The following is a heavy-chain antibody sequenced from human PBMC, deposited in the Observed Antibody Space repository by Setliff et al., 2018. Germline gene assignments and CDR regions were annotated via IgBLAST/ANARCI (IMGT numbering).Heavy chain of an antibody. D-gene: IGHD3-10*01. CDR2: INPGGGST. CDR3: ARGTDYHGSGSYWAKDV. J-gene: IGHJ6*04. Sequence: ASVKVSCKASGYTFSNYGISWVRQAPGQGLEWMGMINPGGGSTTYAQKFQGRVTMTRDTSTSTVYMELSSLRTEDTAVYYCARGTDYHGSGSYWAKDVWGKGTTVTVSS. CDR1: GYTFSNYG. V-gene: IGHV1-46*01.